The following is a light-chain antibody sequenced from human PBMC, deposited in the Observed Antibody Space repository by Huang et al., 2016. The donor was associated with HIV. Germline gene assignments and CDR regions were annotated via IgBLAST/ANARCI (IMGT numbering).Light chain of an antibody. CDR1: QSVSSY. V-gene: IGKV3-11*01. Sequence: EIVLTQSPATLSLSPGERATLSCRASQSVSSYLAWYQQKPGQAPRLLISDASNRATGIPARFSGSGSGTDFTLTISNLEPEDSAVYYCQQRSNWPRLTFGGGTKVEIK. CDR3: QQRSNWPRLT. CDR2: DAS. J-gene: IGKJ4*01.